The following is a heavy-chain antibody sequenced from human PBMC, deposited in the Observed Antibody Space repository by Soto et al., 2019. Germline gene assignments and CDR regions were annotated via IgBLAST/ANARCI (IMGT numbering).Heavy chain of an antibody. D-gene: IGHD4-17*01. J-gene: IGHJ6*01. CDR1: GFTFSSYG. Sequence: QVQLVESGGGVVQPGRSLRLSCAASGFTFSSYGMHWVRQAPGKGLEWVAVISYDGSNKYYADSVKGRFTISRDNSKNTLYLQMNSLRAEDTAVYYCAKDRGGDYMTYYYYYYGMDVW. CDR3: AKDRGGDYMTYYYYYYGMDV. CDR2: ISYDGSNK. V-gene: IGHV3-30*18.